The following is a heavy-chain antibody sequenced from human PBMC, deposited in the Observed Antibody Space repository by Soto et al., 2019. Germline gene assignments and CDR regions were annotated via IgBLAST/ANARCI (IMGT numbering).Heavy chain of an antibody. CDR2: ISAYNGNT. J-gene: IGHJ5*02. Sequence: GASVRVSCKASGYTFTSYGISWVRQAPGQGLEWMGWISAYNGNTNYAQKLQGRVTMTTDTSTSTAYMELRSLRSDDTAVYYCAREVYVLLWFGELENAYNWFDPWGQGTLVTVSS. V-gene: IGHV1-18*01. CDR1: GYTFTSYG. CDR3: AREVYVLLWFGELENAYNWFDP. D-gene: IGHD3-10*01.